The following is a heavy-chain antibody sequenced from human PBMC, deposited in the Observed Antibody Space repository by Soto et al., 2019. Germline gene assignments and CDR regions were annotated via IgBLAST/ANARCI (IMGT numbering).Heavy chain of an antibody. CDR1: GFTFSSYD. J-gene: IGHJ6*03. V-gene: IGHV3-48*02. CDR3: ARDRGYCNGGSCYYMDV. CDR2: ISTSSRAI. D-gene: IGHD2-15*01. Sequence: EVQLVESGGGLVQPGGSLRLSCAASGFTFSSYDMNWVRQAPGKGLEWISYISTSSRAIHYADSVKGRFTISRDNVKNSLYLQMSNLRDDDTAVYYCARDRGYCNGGSCYYMDVWGKGTTGTVSS.